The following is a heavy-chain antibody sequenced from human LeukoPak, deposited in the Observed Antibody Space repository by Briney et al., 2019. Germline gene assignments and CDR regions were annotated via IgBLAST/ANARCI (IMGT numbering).Heavy chain of an antibody. CDR2: INPNSGGT. CDR3: ARKMGRITIFGVVIPSPNDAFDI. CDR1: GYTFTGYY. Sequence: ASVKVSCKASGYTFTGYYMYWVRQAPGQGLEWMGWINPNSGGTNYAQKFQGRVTMTRDTSISTAYMELSRLRSDDTAVYYCARKMGRITIFGVVIPSPNDAFDIWGQGTMVTVSS. D-gene: IGHD3-3*01. V-gene: IGHV1-2*02. J-gene: IGHJ3*02.